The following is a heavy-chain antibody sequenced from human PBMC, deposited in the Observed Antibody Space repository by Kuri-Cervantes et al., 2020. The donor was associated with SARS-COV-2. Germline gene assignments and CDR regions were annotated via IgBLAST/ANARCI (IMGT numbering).Heavy chain of an antibody. Sequence: GESLKIPCAASGFTFSSYSMNWVRQAPGKGLEWVSSISSSSSYIYYADSVKGRFTISRDNAKNSLYLQMNSLRAEDTAVYYCAKDQRGYGYYEALDYWGQGTLVTVSS. V-gene: IGHV3-21*01. D-gene: IGHD4-17*01. CDR1: GFTFSSYS. J-gene: IGHJ4*02. CDR3: AKDQRGYGYYEALDY. CDR2: ISSSSSYI.